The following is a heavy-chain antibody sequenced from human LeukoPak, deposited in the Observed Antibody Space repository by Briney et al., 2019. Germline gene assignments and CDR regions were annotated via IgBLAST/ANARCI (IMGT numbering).Heavy chain of an antibody. V-gene: IGHV1-46*01. Sequence: ASVKVSCKASGYTFTNNYMHWVRQAPGQGLEWMAVINPSGTTTTYARKFQGRLTLTRDLSTTTDYMELSSLRSEDTAVYYCARESKEWFGEPGYSPTIYYYYMDVWGKGTTVTISS. CDR3: ARESKEWFGEPGYSPTIYYYYMDV. CDR1: GYTFTNNY. D-gene: IGHD3-10*01. J-gene: IGHJ6*03. CDR2: INPSGTTT.